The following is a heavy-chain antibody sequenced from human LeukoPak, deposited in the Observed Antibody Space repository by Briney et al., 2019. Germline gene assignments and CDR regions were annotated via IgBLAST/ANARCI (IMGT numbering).Heavy chain of an antibody. CDR3: AKNLVGGYDGTDY. V-gene: IGHV3-23*01. J-gene: IGHJ4*02. CDR1: VFTISSYA. D-gene: IGHD5-12*01. Sequence: GGSLRLSCAASVFTISSYAMSWVRQAPGKGLEWASAISGSGGSTYYADSVKGRFTISRDNSKNTLYLQMNSLRAEDTAVYYCAKNLVGGYDGTDYWGQATLVTVSS. CDR2: ISGSGGST.